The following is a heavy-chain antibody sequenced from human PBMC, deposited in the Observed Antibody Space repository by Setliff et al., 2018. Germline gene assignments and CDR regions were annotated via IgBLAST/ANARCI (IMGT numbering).Heavy chain of an antibody. CDR3: ARGIWNTTMAPFDY. J-gene: IGHJ4*02. CDR1: GFSLSTSGVA. CDR2: IYWDDDK. D-gene: IGHD5-18*01. Sequence: GSGPTLVNPTQTLTLTCTFSGFSLSTSGVAVGWIRQPPGKALGWLALIYWDDDKRYSPSLKSRLTITKDTSKNQVVLTMTNMDPVDTATYYCARGIWNTTMAPFDYWGQGTLVTVSS. V-gene: IGHV2-5*02.